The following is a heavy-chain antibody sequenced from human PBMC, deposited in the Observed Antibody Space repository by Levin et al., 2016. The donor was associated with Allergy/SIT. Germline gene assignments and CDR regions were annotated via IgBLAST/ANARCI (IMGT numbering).Heavy chain of an antibody. Sequence: VRQAPGKGLEWMGIVYPLDSDTRYSPSFQGQVTISADKSTGTTYLQWHSLKTSDTAVYFCARHLETADNWGQGTRVTVSS. CDR2: VYPLDSDT. CDR3: ARHLETADN. D-gene: IGHD1-1*01. V-gene: IGHV5-51*01. J-gene: IGHJ4*02.